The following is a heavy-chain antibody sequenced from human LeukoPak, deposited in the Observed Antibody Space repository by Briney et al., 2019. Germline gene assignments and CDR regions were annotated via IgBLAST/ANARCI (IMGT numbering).Heavy chain of an antibody. V-gene: IGHV4-30-2*01. CDR1: GGSISSGGYY. CDR3: ARDLLHMARGSPHGLFDP. Sequence: SETLSLTCTVSGGSISSGGYYWSWIRQPPGKGLEWIGEINHSGSTNYNPSLKSRVTISVDTSKNQFSLKLSSVTAADTAVYYCARDLLHMARGSPHGLFDPWGQGTLVTVSS. CDR2: INHSGST. D-gene: IGHD3-10*01. J-gene: IGHJ5*02.